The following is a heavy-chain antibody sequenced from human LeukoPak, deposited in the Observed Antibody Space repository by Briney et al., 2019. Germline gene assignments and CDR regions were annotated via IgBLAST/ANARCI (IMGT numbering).Heavy chain of an antibody. CDR1: GGSFSGYY. CDR2: INHSGST. J-gene: IGHJ1*01. V-gene: IGHV4-34*01. D-gene: IGHD3-10*01. Sequence: SETLSLTCAVYGGSFSGYYWSWIRQPPGKGLEWIGEINHSGSTNYNPSLKGRVTISVDTSKNQFSLKLSSVTAADTAVYYCARGRTYYYGSGSYRFEYFQHWGQGTLVTVSS. CDR3: ARGRTYYYGSGSYRFEYFQH.